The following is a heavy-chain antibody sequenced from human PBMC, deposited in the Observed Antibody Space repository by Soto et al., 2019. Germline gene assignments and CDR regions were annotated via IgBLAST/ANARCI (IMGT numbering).Heavy chain of an antibody. V-gene: IGHV3-33*01. CDR3: ARTLAAYGDFDL. Sequence: QEHLVESGGGVVQPGTSLRLSWAASGFTFNSYGIHWVRQAPGKGLEWVAVIWSDGTNKDYADSVKGRFTISRDNSKNQAFLQMNSVRADDAGVYYCARTLAAYGDFDLWGRGTLITVSS. CDR1: GFTFNSYG. J-gene: IGHJ4*02. CDR2: IWSDGTNK. D-gene: IGHD3-10*01.